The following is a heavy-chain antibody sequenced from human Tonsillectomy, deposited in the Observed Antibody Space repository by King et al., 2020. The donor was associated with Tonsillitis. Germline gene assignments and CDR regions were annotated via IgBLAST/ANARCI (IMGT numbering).Heavy chain of an antibody. CDR2: IYSGGST. J-gene: IGHJ6*02. CDR3: AREAYHYYYGMDV. D-gene: IGHD3-16*01. Sequence: QLVQSGGGLIHPGGSLRLSCAASGFTVSSNYMSWVRQAPGKGLEWVSVIYSGGSTYYADSVKGRFTISRDNSKNTLYLQMNNLRAEDTAVYFCAREAYHYYYGMDVWGQGTTVTVSS. CDR1: GFTVSSNY. V-gene: IGHV3-53*01.